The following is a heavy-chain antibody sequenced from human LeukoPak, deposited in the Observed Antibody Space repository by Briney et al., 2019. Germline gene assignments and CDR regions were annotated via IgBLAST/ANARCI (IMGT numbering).Heavy chain of an antibody. V-gene: IGHV4-34*01. CDR2: INHSGST. D-gene: IGHD3-22*01. J-gene: IGHJ4*02. CDR1: GGSFSGYY. CDR3: ARGRYYYDSSGYYPTHFDY. Sequence: SETLSLTCAVYGGSFSGYYWSWIRQPPGKGLEWIGEINHSGSTNYNPSLKSRVTISVDTSKNQFSLKLSSVTAADTAVYYCARGRYYYDSSGYYPTHFDYWGQGTLVTVSS.